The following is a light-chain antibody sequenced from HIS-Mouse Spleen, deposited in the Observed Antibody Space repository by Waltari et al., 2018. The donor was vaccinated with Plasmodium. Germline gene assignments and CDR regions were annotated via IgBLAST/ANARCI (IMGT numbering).Light chain of an antibody. CDR2: QDS. V-gene: IGLV3-1*01. J-gene: IGLJ2*01. CDR1: KLGDKY. CDR3: QAWDSSTAVV. Sequence: SYELTQPPSVSVSPGQTASITCSGDKLGDKYACWYQQKPGQSPVLVLYQDSKRPSGIPVRFSGSNSGNTATLTIGGTQAMDEADYYCQAWDSSTAVVFGGGTKLTVL.